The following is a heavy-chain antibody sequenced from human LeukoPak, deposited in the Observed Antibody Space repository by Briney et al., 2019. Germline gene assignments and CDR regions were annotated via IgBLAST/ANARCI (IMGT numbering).Heavy chain of an antibody. CDR1: GYSFTSYW. CDR2: IYPGDSDT. D-gene: IGHD3-10*01. CDR3: ARQGHSGTYYHYYGMDV. Sequence: GESLKISCQGSGYSFTSYWIGWVRQMPGKGLEWMGIIYPGDSDTRYSPSFQGQVTISADKSISTAYLQWSSLKASDTAMYYCARQGHSGTYYHYYGMDVWGQGTTVTVSS. J-gene: IGHJ6*02. V-gene: IGHV5-51*01.